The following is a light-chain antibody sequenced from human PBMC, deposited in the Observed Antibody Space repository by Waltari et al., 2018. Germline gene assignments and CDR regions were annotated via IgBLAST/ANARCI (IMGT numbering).Light chain of an antibody. V-gene: IGKV4-1*01. CDR2: WAS. Sequence: DIVMTQSPHSLAVSLGERATINRKSSQSVLYSSNNKNYLAWYQQKPGQPPKLLIYWASTRESGVPDRFSGSGSGTDFTLTISSLQAEDVAVYYCQQYYSTPTFGQGTKLEIK. CDR3: QQYYSTPT. J-gene: IGKJ2*01. CDR1: QSVLYSSNNKNY.